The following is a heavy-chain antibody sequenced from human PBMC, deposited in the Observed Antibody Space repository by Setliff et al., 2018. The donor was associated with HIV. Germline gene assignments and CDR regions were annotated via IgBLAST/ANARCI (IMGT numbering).Heavy chain of an antibody. V-gene: IGHV4-38-2*01. D-gene: IGHD5-18*01. CDR1: GYSTSSDYY. Sequence: LSLTCVVSGYSTSSDYYWGWLRQAPGKGLDWIGTIYHSGTTYYNPSLKSRVTMSVDPSKEQFSLRLISVTAADTAVYYCARVNTDLVYFDYWGHGTLVTVSS. J-gene: IGHJ4*01. CDR3: ARVNTDLVYFDY. CDR2: IYHSGTT.